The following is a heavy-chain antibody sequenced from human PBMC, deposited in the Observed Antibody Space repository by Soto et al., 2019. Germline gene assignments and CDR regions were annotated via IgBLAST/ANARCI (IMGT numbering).Heavy chain of an antibody. Sequence: GGSLRLSCAASGFTFSSYAMSWIRQAPGKGLEWVSAISGSGGSTYYTDSVKGRLTISRDNSRNTLYLQMNRLRAEDTAVYYCAKVGDYGHDAFDIWGQGTMVTVSS. CDR3: AKVGDYGHDAFDI. CDR2: ISGSGGST. D-gene: IGHD4-17*01. V-gene: IGHV3-23*01. CDR1: GFTFSSYA. J-gene: IGHJ3*02.